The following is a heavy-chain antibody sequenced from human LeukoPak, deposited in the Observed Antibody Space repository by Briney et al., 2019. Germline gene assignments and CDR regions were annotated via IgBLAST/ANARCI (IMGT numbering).Heavy chain of an antibody. V-gene: IGHV4-59*11. D-gene: IGHD2-2*01. Sequence: SETLSLTCTVSGGSISGHFWSWTRQPPGKGLEWIGYIYPSGSTNYNPSLNSRVTISADTSKNQFSLKLSSVTAADTAVYYCARDQYCSSTSCYADYYGMDVWGQGTTVTVSS. J-gene: IGHJ6*02. CDR1: GGSISGHF. CDR2: IYPSGST. CDR3: ARDQYCSSTSCYADYYGMDV.